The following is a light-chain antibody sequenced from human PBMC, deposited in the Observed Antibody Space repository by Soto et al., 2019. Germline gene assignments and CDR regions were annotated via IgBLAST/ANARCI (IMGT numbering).Light chain of an antibody. CDR1: QSVFSS. Sequence: EIVMTQSPATLSVSPGERATLSCRASQSVFSSLAWYQQKPGQATRLLIYGAATRATVIPARFSGSGSGTEFTLTISSLQSEDFAVYYCQQYHNWPAFGQGTKVEIK. CDR3: QQYHNWPA. CDR2: GAA. J-gene: IGKJ1*01. V-gene: IGKV3-15*01.